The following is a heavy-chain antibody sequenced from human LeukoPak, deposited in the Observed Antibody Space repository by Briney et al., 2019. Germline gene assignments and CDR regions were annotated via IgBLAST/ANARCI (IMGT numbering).Heavy chain of an antibody. CDR2: IYYGGTS. CDR3: ARLDNYYYYYMDV. Sequence: SETLSLTCSVSGASISTSNYYWGWIRQPPGKGLEWIGHIYYGGTSFYTPSLKSRVTISVDTSKNQFSLKLSSVTAADTAVYYCARLDNYYYYYMDVWGKGTTVTVSS. J-gene: IGHJ6*03. V-gene: IGHV4-39*07. CDR1: GASISTSNYY. D-gene: IGHD3-9*01.